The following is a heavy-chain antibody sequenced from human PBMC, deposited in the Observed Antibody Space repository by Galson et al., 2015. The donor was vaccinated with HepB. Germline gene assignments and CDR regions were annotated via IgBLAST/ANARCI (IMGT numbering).Heavy chain of an antibody. CDR2: TYYRSKWYN. V-gene: IGHV6-1*01. CDR3: ARGTGGYYYGMDV. D-gene: IGHD1-14*01. J-gene: IGHJ6*02. Sequence: CAISGDSVSSNSAAWNRIRQSPSRGLEWLGRTYYRSKWYNDYAVSVKSRITINPDTSKNQFSLQLNSVTPEDTAVYYCARGTGGYYYGMDVWGQGTTVTVSS. CDR1: GDSVSSNSAA.